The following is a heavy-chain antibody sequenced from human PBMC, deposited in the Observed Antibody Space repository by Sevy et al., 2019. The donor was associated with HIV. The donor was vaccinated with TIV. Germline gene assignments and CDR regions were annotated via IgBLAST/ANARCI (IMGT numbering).Heavy chain of an antibody. J-gene: IGHJ6*02. CDR3: ARASSMVQGVMAYYYYYGMDV. Sequence: ASVKVSCKASGGTFSSYAISWVRQAPGQGLEWMGGIFPIFGTANYEQKFQGRVTITPDESTSTAYMELSSLRSEDTAVDYCARASSMVQGVMAYYYYYGMDVWGQGTTVTVSS. CDR1: GGTFSSYA. D-gene: IGHD3-10*01. CDR2: IFPIFGTA. V-gene: IGHV1-69*13.